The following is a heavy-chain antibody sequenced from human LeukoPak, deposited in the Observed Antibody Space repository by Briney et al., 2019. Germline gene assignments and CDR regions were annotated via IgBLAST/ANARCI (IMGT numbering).Heavy chain of an antibody. J-gene: IGHJ4*02. V-gene: IGHV4-4*07. D-gene: IGHD2-2*01. Sequence: SETLSLTCTVSGGSISDYYWTWIRQPAGKGLEWIGRFYTSGTTNYNPSLKSRVTMSVATSKNQISLKLNSVTAADTAMYYCARPPPDCSSTSCYDDYFDYWGQGTLVTVSS. CDR1: GGSISDYY. CDR2: FYTSGTT. CDR3: ARPPPDCSSTSCYDDYFDY.